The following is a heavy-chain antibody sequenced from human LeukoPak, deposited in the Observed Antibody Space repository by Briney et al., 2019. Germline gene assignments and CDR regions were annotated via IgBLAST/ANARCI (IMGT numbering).Heavy chain of an antibody. CDR3: ARVRDWNYVPPDP. CDR1: GYTFTGYY. J-gene: IGHJ5*02. V-gene: IGHV1-2*02. D-gene: IGHD1-7*01. Sequence: ASVKVSCKASGYTFTGYYMHWVRQAPGQGLEWMGWINPNSGGTNYAQKFQDRVTMTRDTSISTAYMELSRLRSDDTAVYYCARVRDWNYVPPDPWGQGTLVTVS. CDR2: INPNSGGT.